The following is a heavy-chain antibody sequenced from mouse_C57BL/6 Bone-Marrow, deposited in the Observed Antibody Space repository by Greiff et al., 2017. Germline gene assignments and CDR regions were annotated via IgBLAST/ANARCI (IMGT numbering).Heavy chain of an antibody. D-gene: IGHD2-12*01. Sequence: LQQPGAELVMPGASVKLSCKASGYTFTSYWMHWVKQRPGQGLEWIGEIDPSDSYTNYNQKFKGKSTLTVDKSSSTAYMQLSSLTSEDSAVYYCASHDDGYYYAMDYWGQGTSVTVSS. CDR1: GYTFTSYW. CDR2: IDPSDSYT. V-gene: IGHV1-69*01. J-gene: IGHJ4*01. CDR3: ASHDDGYYYAMDY.